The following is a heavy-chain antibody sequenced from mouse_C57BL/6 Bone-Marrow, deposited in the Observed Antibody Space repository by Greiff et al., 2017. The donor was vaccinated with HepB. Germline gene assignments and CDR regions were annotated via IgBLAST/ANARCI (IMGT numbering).Heavy chain of an antibody. CDR2: IYPRDGST. D-gene: IGHD1-1*01. J-gene: IGHJ3*01. Sequence: LVESGPELVKPGASVKLSCKASGYTFTSYDINWVKQRPGQGLEWIGWIYPRDGSTKYNEKFKGKATLTVDTSSSTAYMELHSLTSEDSAVYFCERGTYYYGSSEFAYWGQGTLVTVSA. V-gene: IGHV1-85*01. CDR3: ERGTYYYGSSEFAY. CDR1: GYTFTSYD.